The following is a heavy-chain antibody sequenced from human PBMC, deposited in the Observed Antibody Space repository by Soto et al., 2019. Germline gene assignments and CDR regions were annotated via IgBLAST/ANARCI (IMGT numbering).Heavy chain of an antibody. Sequence: GESLKISCKGSGYIFTSYWIHWVRQMPGKELEWMGIIYPGDSDTRYSPSFQGHVTISADSSSSTAYLQWSSLKASDTAVHYCARGDFTGIAAAGPVIYWGQGTQLTVSS. J-gene: IGHJ4*02. D-gene: IGHD6-13*01. V-gene: IGHV5-51*01. CDR3: ARGDFTGIAAAGPVIY. CDR1: GYIFTSYW. CDR2: IYPGDSDT.